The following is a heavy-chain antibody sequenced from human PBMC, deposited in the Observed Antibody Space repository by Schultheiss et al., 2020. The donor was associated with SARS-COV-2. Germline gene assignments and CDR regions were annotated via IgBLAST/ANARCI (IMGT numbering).Heavy chain of an antibody. D-gene: IGHD7-27*01. J-gene: IGHJ3*02. CDR3: ARAENWGWANAFDI. Sequence: PGGSLRLSCAASGFTVSSNCMSWVRQAPGKGLEWVSVIYSGGSTYYADSVKGRFTISRHNSKNTLYLQMNSLRAEDTAVYYCARAENWGWANAFDIWGQGTMVTVSS. CDR1: GFTVSSNC. V-gene: IGHV3-53*04. CDR2: IYSGGST.